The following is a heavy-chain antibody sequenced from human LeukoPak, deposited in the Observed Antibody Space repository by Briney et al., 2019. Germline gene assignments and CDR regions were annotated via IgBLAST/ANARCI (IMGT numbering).Heavy chain of an antibody. J-gene: IGHJ4*02. CDR1: GYTFTSYY. CDR3: ARAPRGDTAMRPFDS. D-gene: IGHD5-18*01. V-gene: IGHV1-46*01. CDR2: INPSGGST. Sequence: ASVKVSCKASGYTFTSYYMHWVRQAPGQGLEWMGIINPSGGSTSYAQKFQGRVTMTRDTSTSTVYMELSSLRSEDTAVYYCARAPRGDTAMRPFDSWGQGTLVTVSS.